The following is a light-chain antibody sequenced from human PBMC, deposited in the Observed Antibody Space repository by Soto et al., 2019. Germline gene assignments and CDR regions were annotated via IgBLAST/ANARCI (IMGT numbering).Light chain of an antibody. CDR1: QSLLHSNGCNY. Sequence: DIVMTQSPLSLPVTPGEPASISCRSSQSLLHSNGCNYLDWYLQKPGQSPQLLIYLGSNRASGVPDRFSGSGSGTDFTLKISRVAAEDVGVYYCMQALQTPYTFGQGTKLEIK. J-gene: IGKJ2*01. CDR3: MQALQTPYT. CDR2: LGS. V-gene: IGKV2-28*01.